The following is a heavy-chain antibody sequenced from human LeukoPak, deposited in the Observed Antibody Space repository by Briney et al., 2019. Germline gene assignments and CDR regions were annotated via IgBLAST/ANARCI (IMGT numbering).Heavy chain of an antibody. V-gene: IGHV3-21*01. Sequence: GGSLRLSCAASGFTFSSYEMNWVRQAPGKGLEWVSSISSSSSYIYYADSVKGRFTISRDNAKNSLYLQMNSLRAEDTAVYYCATTPALLWFGDALDIWGQGTMVTVSS. J-gene: IGHJ3*02. CDR1: GFTFSSYE. CDR3: ATTPALLWFGDALDI. D-gene: IGHD3-10*01. CDR2: ISSSSSYI.